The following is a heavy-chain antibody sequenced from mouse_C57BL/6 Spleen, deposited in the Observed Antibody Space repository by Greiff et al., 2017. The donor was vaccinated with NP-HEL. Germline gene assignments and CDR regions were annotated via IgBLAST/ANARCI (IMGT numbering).Heavy chain of an antibody. CDR3: ARLGKSHAMDY. CDR2: INPYNGGT. CDR1: GYTFTDYY. D-gene: IGHD1-3*01. Sequence: VQLQQSGPVLVKPGASVKMSCKASGYTFTDYYMNWVKQSHGKSLEWIGVINPYNGGTSYNQKFKGKATLTVDKSSSTAYMELNSLTSEDSAVYYCARLGKSHAMDYWGQGTSVTVSS. V-gene: IGHV1-19*01. J-gene: IGHJ4*01.